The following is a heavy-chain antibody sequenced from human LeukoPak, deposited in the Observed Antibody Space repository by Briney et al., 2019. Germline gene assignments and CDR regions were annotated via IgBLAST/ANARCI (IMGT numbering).Heavy chain of an antibody. CDR3: ARRSRYYFDY. J-gene: IGHJ4*02. V-gene: IGHV4-30-2*01. Sequence: SQTLSLTCAVSGGSISSGGYSWSWIRQPPGKGLEWIGYIYHSGSTYYNPSLKSRVTISVDRSKNQFSLKLSSVTAADTAVYYCARRSRYYFDYWGQGTLVTVSS. CDR2: IYHSGST. D-gene: IGHD1-26*01. CDR1: GGSISSGGYS.